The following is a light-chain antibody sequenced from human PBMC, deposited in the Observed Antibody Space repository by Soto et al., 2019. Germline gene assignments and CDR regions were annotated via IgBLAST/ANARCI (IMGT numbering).Light chain of an antibody. CDR1: QSVSIY. J-gene: IGKJ2*01. V-gene: IGKV3-11*01. CDR3: QQRSNWPCT. Sequence: EIVLTQSPATLSLSPGERATLSCRASQSVSIYLAWYQQKPGQAPRLLIYDASNRATGIPARFSGSGSGTDFTLTISSLEPEDFAVYYCQQRSNWPCTFGQGTKLEIK. CDR2: DAS.